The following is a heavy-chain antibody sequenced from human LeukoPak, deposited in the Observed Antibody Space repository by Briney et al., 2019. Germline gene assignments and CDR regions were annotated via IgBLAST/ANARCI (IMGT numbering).Heavy chain of an antibody. CDR3: TTDTADDFWSGYSQYYFDY. CDR2: IKSKTDGGTT. V-gene: IGHV3-15*01. J-gene: IGHJ4*02. CDR1: GFTFSNAW. Sequence: GGSLRLSCAASGFTFSNAWISWVRQAPGKGLEWVGRIKSKTDGGTTDYAAPVKGRFTISRDDSKNTLCLQMNSLKTEDTAVYYCTTDTADDFWSGYSQYYFDYWGQGTLVTVSS. D-gene: IGHD3-3*01.